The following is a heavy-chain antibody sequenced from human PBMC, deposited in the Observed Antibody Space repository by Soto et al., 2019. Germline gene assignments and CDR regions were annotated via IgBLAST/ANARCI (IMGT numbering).Heavy chain of an antibody. CDR3: ARPYYDFWSGYLKIYYYYGMDV. D-gene: IGHD3-3*01. V-gene: IGHV3-30-3*01. CDR2: ISYDGSNK. CDR1: GFTFSSYA. Sequence: GGSLRLSCAASGFTFSSYAMHWVRQAPGKGLEWVAVISYDGSNKYYADSVKGRFTISRDNSKDTLYLQMNSLRAEDTAVYYCARPYYDFWSGYLKIYYYYGMDVWGQGTTVTVSS. J-gene: IGHJ6*02.